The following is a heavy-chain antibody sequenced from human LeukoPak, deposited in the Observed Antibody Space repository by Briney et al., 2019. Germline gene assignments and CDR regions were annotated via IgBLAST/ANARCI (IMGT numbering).Heavy chain of an antibody. V-gene: IGHV1-8*01. CDR1: GYTFTTYD. CDR2: MNPNSGNT. CDR3: ARANYYGSGKKDLDY. D-gene: IGHD3-10*01. J-gene: IGHJ4*02. Sequence: GASVKVSCKASGYTFTTYDINWVRQATGQGLEWMGWMNPNSGNTGYAQEFQGRVTMTRNTSMSTAYMELSSLRSEDTAVYYCARANYYGSGKKDLDYWGQGTLVTVSS.